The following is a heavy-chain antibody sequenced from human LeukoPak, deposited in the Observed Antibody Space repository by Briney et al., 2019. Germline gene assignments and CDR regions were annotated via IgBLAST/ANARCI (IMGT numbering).Heavy chain of an antibody. J-gene: IGHJ6*02. CDR2: INSDGSST. Sequence: PGGSLRLSCAASGFTFSSYWMHWVRQAPGKGLVWVSRINSDGSSTSYADSVKGRFTISRDNAKNTLYLQMNSLRAEDTAVYYCARDNVVVTATGYYYGMDVWGQGTTVTVSS. D-gene: IGHD2-21*02. V-gene: IGHV3-74*01. CDR1: GFTFSSYW. CDR3: ARDNVVVTATGYYYGMDV.